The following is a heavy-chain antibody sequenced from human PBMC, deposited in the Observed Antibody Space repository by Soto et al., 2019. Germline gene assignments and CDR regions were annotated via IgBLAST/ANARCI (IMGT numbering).Heavy chain of an antibody. CDR1: GFTFSSYS. CDR3: AIRLWFGELLAQIGGDY. V-gene: IGHV3-21*01. J-gene: IGHJ4*02. D-gene: IGHD3-10*01. CDR2: ISSSSSYI. Sequence: EVQLVESGGGLVKPGGSLRLSCAASGFTFSSYSMNWVRQAPGKGLEWVSSISSSSSYIYYADSVKGRFTISRDNAKNSLYLQMNSLRAEDTAVYYCAIRLWFGELLAQIGGDYLGQGTLVPVSS.